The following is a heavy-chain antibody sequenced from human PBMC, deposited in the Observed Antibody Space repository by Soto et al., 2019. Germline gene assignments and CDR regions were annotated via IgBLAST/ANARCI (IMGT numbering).Heavy chain of an antibody. V-gene: IGHV1-69*01. J-gene: IGHJ4*02. D-gene: IGHD5-12*01. CDR3: AGGPYDGSSFDH. Sequence: QVQLVQSGAEVKKPGSSVKVSCKASGGTFSNYAITWVRQAPGQGLEWMGGIIPFYGSTNLVQKFRGRVAKTAGGSTNTGYFAVGSPTTGDQAVYLWAGGPYDGSSFDHLGQGTPIIVSS. CDR1: GGTFSNYA. CDR2: IIPFYGST.